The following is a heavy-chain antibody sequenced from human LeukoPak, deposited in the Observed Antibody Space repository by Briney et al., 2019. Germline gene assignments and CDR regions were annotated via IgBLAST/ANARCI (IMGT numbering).Heavy chain of an antibody. J-gene: IGHJ4*02. D-gene: IGHD7-27*01. V-gene: IGHV3-23*01. CDR3: ARIEGATWGPIDY. CDR1: GFSFSDSA. CDR2: FGDSATGT. Sequence: GGSLRLSCAASGFSFSDSAVSWVRQAPGKGLEWVSTFGDSATGTYYADSVKGRFTISRDNSKNTLYLQMNSLRAEDTAIYYCARIEGATWGPIDYWGQGTLVAVSS.